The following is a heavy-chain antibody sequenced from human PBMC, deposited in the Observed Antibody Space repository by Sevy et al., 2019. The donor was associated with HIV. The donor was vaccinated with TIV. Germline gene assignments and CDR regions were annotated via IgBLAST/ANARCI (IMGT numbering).Heavy chain of an antibody. CDR2: LYYSGTT. J-gene: IGHJ4*02. D-gene: IGHD3-3*01. V-gene: IGHV4-59*01. CDR3: ARVYNDFWSGYD. Sequence: SETLSLTCTVSDGSITSYYWTWIRRPPGKELEWIGCLYYSGTTNDNPSLKSRVTISVDTSKNQFSLKLNSVTAADTAVYYCARVYNDFWSGYDWGQGIRVTVSS. CDR1: DGSITSYY.